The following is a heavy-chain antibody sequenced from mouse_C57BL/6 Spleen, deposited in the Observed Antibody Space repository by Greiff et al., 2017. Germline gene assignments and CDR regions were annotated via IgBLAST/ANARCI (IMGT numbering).Heavy chain of an antibody. Sequence: EVKLQQSGGGLVKPGASLKLSCAASGFTFSDYGMHWVRQAPEKGLEWVGYISIGSSTINYADTVKGRFTIARDNAKNTLFLQMTSLRSEDTAVYYCARPRTGDCEFCCWGQGTTLTVSS. CDR3: ARPRTGDCEFCC. CDR1: GFTFSDYG. V-gene: IGHV5-17*01. D-gene: IGHD4-1*01. CDR2: ISIGSSTI. J-gene: IGHJ2*01.